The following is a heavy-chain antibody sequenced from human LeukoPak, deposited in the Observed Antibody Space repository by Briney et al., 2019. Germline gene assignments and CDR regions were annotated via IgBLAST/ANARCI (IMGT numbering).Heavy chain of an antibody. CDR3: ARAMGGSGSYPFDY. CDR1: GASISSYY. D-gene: IGHD1-26*01. J-gene: IGHJ4*02. Sequence: SETLSLTCSVSGASISSYYWSWIRQSPGKGLEWIGRIYTSGSTNYNPSLKSRVTMSVDTSKNQFSLKLSSVTAADTAVYYCARAMGGSGSYPFDYWGQGTLVTVSS. CDR2: IYTSGST. V-gene: IGHV4-4*07.